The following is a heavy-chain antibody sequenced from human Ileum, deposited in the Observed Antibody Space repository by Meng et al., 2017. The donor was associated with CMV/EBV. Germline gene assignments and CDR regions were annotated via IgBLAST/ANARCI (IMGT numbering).Heavy chain of an antibody. V-gene: IGHV1-8*03. J-gene: IGHJ4*02. CDR1: GYNFTSYD. CDR2: MNPNSGNT. Sequence: KVCCKASGYNFTSYDISWVRQATGQGLEWMGWMNPNSGNTGYAQKFQGRVTITRNTSISTAYMELSSLRSEDAAVYYCATGSGYSFDYWGQGTLVTVSS. CDR3: ATGSGYSFDY. D-gene: IGHD3-3*01.